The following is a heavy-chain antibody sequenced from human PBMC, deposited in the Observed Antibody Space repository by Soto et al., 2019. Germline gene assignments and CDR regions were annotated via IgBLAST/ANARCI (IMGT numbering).Heavy chain of an antibody. J-gene: IGHJ6*01. V-gene: IGHV3-53*04. D-gene: IGHD6-13*01. CDR1: VFLVRNNY. Sequence: GGSLRLSCAASVFLVRNNYMTWVRQAPGMGLEWVSAMYSDGRTFYAESVKGRFIISRYNSKNTLYLQMNSLRAEDTAVYYCGRDLIAAAGTYGLDLWGQGTTVTVSS. CDR2: MYSDGRT. CDR3: GRDLIAAAGTYGLDL.